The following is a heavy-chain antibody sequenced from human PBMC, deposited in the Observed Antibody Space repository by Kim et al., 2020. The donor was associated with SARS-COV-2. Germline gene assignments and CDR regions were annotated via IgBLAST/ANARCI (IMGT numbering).Heavy chain of an antibody. D-gene: IGHD6-13*01. CDR2: ISSSSSTI. CDR3: AREAAAAGTGWWFDP. Sequence: GGSLRLSCAASGFTFSSYSMNWVRQAPGKGLEWVSYISSSSSTIYYADSVKGRFTISRDNAKNSLYLQMNSLRDEDTAVYYCAREAAAAGTGWWFDPWGQGTLVTVSS. V-gene: IGHV3-48*02. CDR1: GFTFSSYS. J-gene: IGHJ5*02.